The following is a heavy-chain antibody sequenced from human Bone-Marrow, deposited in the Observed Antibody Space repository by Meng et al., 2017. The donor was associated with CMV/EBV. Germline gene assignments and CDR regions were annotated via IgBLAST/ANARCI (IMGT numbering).Heavy chain of an antibody. Sequence: SVKVSCKASGYTFTSYGISWVRQAPGQGLEWMGWISAYNGNTNYAQKLQGRVTMTTDTSTSTAYMELRSLRSDDTAVYYCARVDIVVVPAPTDYWGQGTLVTVSS. CDR1: GYTFTSYG. CDR3: ARVDIVVVPAPTDY. D-gene: IGHD2-2*03. V-gene: IGHV1-18*01. CDR2: ISAYNGNT. J-gene: IGHJ4*02.